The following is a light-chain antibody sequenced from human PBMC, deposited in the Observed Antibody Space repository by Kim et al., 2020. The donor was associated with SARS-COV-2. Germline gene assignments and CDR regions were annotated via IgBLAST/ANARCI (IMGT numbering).Light chain of an antibody. Sequence: SPGGEAALPCSSANGIINAYLDWFQQKPGQPPRLLIYGTSKRATGVPGRFSGSGSGTDFTLTISSLEPEDFAVYYCQQCGSCPFTFGRGTKVDIK. J-gene: IGKJ3*01. V-gene: IGKV3-20*01. CDR1: NGIINAY. CDR3: QQCGSCPFT. CDR2: GTS.